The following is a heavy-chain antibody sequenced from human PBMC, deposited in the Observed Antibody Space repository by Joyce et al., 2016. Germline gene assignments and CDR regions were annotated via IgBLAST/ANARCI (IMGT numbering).Heavy chain of an antibody. V-gene: IGHV3-23*01. CDR2: IIDIGGST. D-gene: IGHD4-11*01. Sequence: EVQLLESGGGLVQPGGSLTLSCAASGFTFNKYGLTGVRQAPGKGLEWVSSIIDIGGSTYYADSVRDRFTISRDNSKNTLFLQMTSLTAEDTAVYYCAKDRPYSTYYYFYYMDVWGKGTTVTVSS. CDR3: AKDRPYSTYYYFYYMDV. J-gene: IGHJ6*03. CDR1: GFTFNKYG.